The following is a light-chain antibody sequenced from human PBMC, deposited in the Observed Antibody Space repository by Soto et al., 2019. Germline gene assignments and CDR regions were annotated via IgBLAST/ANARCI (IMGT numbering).Light chain of an antibody. V-gene: IGLV2-14*01. Sequence: QSVLTQPASVSGSPGQSITISCTGTRSDIGGYNHVSWYQQHPGKAPKLMIYGVSNRLSGVSNRFSGSKSGSTASLTISGLQAEDEGDYYCGSYTGSGSYVFGSGTKLTVL. J-gene: IGLJ1*01. CDR1: RSDIGGYNH. CDR3: GSYTGSGSYV. CDR2: GVS.